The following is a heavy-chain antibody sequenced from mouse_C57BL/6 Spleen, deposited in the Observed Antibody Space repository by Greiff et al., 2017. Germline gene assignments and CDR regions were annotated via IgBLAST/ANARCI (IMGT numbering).Heavy chain of an antibody. CDR2: ISSGSSTI. CDR1: GFTFSDYG. D-gene: IGHD1-1*01. Sequence: EVKVVESGGGLVKPGGSLKLSCAASGFTFSDYGLHWVRQAPEKGLEWVAYISSGSSTIYYADTVKGRFTISRDNAKNTLFLQMTSLRSEVTAMYYCASLYGSGGYWGQGTTLTVSS. J-gene: IGHJ2*01. V-gene: IGHV5-17*01. CDR3: ASLYGSGGY.